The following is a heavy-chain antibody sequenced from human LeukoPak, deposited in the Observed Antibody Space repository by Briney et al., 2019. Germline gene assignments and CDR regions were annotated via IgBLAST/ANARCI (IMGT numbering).Heavy chain of an antibody. CDR3: ASYAGSYYYDSSGYYSFDY. CDR1: GGTFSSYA. J-gene: IGHJ4*02. Sequence: GASVKVSCKASGGTFSSYAISWVRQAPGQGLEWMGGIIPIFGTANYAQKFQGRVTITTDGSTSTAYMELSSLRFEDTAVYYCASYAGSYYYDSSGYYSFDYWGQGTLVTVSS. D-gene: IGHD3-22*01. V-gene: IGHV1-69*05. CDR2: IIPIFGTA.